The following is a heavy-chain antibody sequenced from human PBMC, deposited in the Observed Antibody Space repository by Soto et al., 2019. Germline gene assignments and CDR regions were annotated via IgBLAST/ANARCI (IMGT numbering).Heavy chain of an antibody. D-gene: IGHD1-26*01. Sequence: QVQLQESGPGLVKPSQTLSLTCTVSGGSISSGDYYWSWIRQPPGKGLAWIGYIYYSGSTYYNPSLKSRVTISVDTSKNQFSLKLSSVTAADTAVYYCARDVGATGGAFDIWGQGTMVTVSS. CDR1: GGSISSGDYY. V-gene: IGHV4-30-4*01. CDR3: ARDVGATGGAFDI. CDR2: IYYSGST. J-gene: IGHJ3*02.